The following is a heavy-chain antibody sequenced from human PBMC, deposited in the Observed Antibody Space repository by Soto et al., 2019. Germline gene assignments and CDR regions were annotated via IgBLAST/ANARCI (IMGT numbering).Heavy chain of an antibody. V-gene: IGHV3-23*01. Sequence: GGSLELSCAASGVTVWSYAMSWVRKAPGKGLEWVSAISGSGGSTYYADSVKGRFTITRDNSKNALYLQMNSLRAEDTAVYYCAKQEMVLRPVDYWGQGTLVTVSS. CDR3: AKQEMVLRPVDY. J-gene: IGHJ4*02. CDR1: GVTVWSYA. D-gene: IGHD2-8*01. CDR2: ISGSGGST.